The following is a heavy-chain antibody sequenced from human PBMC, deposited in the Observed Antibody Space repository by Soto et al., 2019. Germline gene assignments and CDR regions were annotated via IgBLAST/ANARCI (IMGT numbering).Heavy chain of an antibody. CDR3: ARDDLYNYYGSGSYYKDHYYGMDV. CDR2: ISYDGSNK. D-gene: IGHD3-10*01. Sequence: GGSLRLSCAASGFTFSSYAMHWVRQAPGKGLEWVAVISYDGSNKYYADSVKGRFTISRDNSKNTLYLQMNSLRAEDTAVYYCARDDLYNYYGSGSYYKDHYYGMDVWGQGTTVTVSS. V-gene: IGHV3-30-3*01. J-gene: IGHJ6*02. CDR1: GFTFSSYA.